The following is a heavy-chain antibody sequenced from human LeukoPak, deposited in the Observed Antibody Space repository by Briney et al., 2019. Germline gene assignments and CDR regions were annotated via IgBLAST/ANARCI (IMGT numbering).Heavy chain of an antibody. Sequence: SETLSLTCTVSGGSISSSSYYWGWIRQPPGKGLEWIGSIYYSGSTYYNPSLKSRVTISVDTSKNQFSLKLSSVTAADTAVYYCASQWEYYYGSGSYYNGFDYWGQGTLVTVSS. D-gene: IGHD3-10*01. J-gene: IGHJ4*02. CDR1: GGSISSSSYY. CDR3: ASQWEYYYGSGSYYNGFDY. V-gene: IGHV4-39*07. CDR2: IYYSGST.